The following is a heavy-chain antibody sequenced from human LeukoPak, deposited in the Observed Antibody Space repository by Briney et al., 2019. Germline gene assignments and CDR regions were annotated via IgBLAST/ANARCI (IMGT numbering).Heavy chain of an antibody. D-gene: IGHD2/OR15-2a*01. CDR3: AKCTTYTTGWCNGLDP. V-gene: IGHV3-23*01. Sequence: PGGSLRLSCAAFGFTLRSDAMTWVRQAPGKGLEWVSSIRGPGTHTHYADSVKGRYSIFRDDSKNTVYLQMKSLRGEDTAIYYCAKCTTYTTGWCNGLDPWGQGTLVTVSS. J-gene: IGHJ5*02. CDR2: IRGPGTHT. CDR1: GFTLRSDA.